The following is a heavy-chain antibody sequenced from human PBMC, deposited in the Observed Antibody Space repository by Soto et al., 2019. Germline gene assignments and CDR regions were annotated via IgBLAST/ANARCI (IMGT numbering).Heavy chain of an antibody. CDR1: GFTFSPYT. CDR3: ARDGFLGYYYYGMDV. CDR2: ISSSSSYI. D-gene: IGHD5-12*01. Sequence: VQLVESGGGVVQPGRSLRLSCAASGFTFSPYTMHWVRQAPGKGLEWVSSISSSSSYIYYADSVKGRFTISRDNAKNSLYLQMNSLRAEDTAVYYCARDGFLGYYYYGMDVWGQGTTVTVSS. J-gene: IGHJ6*02. V-gene: IGHV3-21*01.